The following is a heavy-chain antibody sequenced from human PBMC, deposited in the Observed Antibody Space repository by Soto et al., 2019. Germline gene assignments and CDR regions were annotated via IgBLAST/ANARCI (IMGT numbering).Heavy chain of an antibody. CDR2: ISYDGSNK. D-gene: IGHD6-19*01. J-gene: IGHJ3*02. Sequence: GGSLRLSCAASGFTFSSYAMHWVRQAPGKGLEWVAVISYDGSNKYYADSVRGRFTISRDNSKNTLYLQMGSLRAEDTAIYYCARDGGVAVAVDAFDIWGQGTVVTVSS. V-gene: IGHV3-30-3*01. CDR3: ARDGGVAVAVDAFDI. CDR1: GFTFSSYA.